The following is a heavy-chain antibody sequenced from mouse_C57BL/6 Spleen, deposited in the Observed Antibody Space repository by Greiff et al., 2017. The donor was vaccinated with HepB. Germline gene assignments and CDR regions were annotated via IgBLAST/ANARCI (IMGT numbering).Heavy chain of an antibody. D-gene: IGHD2-3*01. CDR2: IYPGDGDT. CDR1: GYAFSSSW. Sequence: VQLQQSGPELVKPGASVKISCKASGYAFSSSWMNWVKQRPGKGLEWIGRIYPGDGDTNYNGKFKGKATLTADKSSSTAYMQLSSLTSEDSAVYFGARVEDGYSDAMDYWGQGTAVTVSS. V-gene: IGHV1-82*01. CDR3: ARVEDGYSDAMDY. J-gene: IGHJ4*01.